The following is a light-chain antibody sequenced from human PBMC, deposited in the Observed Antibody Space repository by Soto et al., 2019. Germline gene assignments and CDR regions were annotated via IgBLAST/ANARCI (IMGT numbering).Light chain of an antibody. CDR3: CSYAGNYV. CDR1: NIHLGDYNY. CDR2: DVT. J-gene: IGLJ1*01. Sequence: QSVLTQPRSVSGSPGQSVTISCTRKNIHLGDYNYVSWYQQLPGKAPRLMIFDVTERPSGVPDRFSGSKSGNTASLTISGLRAEDEADYYCCSYAGNYVFGTGTKVTVL. V-gene: IGLV2-11*01.